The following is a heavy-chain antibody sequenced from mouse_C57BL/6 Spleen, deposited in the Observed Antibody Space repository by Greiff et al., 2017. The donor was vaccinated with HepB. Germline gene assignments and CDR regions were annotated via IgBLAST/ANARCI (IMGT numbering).Heavy chain of an antibody. J-gene: IGHJ1*03. D-gene: IGHD1-1*01. Sequence: QVQLQQPGAELVKPGASVKLSCKASGYTFTSYWMHWVKQRPRQGLEWIGMIHPNSGSTNYNEKFKSKATLTVDKSSSTAYMQLSSLTSEDSAVYYCARYGTYSGSLGFDVWGTGTTVTVSS. CDR1: GYTFTSYW. V-gene: IGHV1-64*01. CDR3: ARYGTYSGSLGFDV. CDR2: IHPNSGST.